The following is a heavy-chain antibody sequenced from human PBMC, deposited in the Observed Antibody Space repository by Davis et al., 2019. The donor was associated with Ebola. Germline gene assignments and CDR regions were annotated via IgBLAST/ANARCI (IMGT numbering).Heavy chain of an antibody. CDR1: GFNFRSYG. Sequence: GESLKISCAASGFNFRSYGMHWVRQAPGKGLVWVSRINSDGSSTSYADSVKGRFTISRDNAKNTLYLQMNSLRAEDTAVYYCARVEQQLASYYYYYGMDVWGQGTTVTVSS. D-gene: IGHD6-13*01. J-gene: IGHJ6*02. CDR3: ARVEQQLASYYYYYGMDV. V-gene: IGHV3-74*01. CDR2: INSDGSST.